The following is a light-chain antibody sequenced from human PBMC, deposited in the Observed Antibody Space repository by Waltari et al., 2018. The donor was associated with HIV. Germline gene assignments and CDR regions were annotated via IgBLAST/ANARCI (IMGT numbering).Light chain of an antibody. V-gene: IGKV3-20*01. Sequence: ESVLTQSPGTRTLSRGDRVTLSCRASQSVISGYLAWYQQKPGQAPRLLIYDVSTTATGISDRFSGSGFGTDFTLTIIRLQPEDFAVYYCQQSGSSPRTFGQGTKVEIK. CDR3: QQSGSSPRT. CDR2: DVS. J-gene: IGKJ1*01. CDR1: QSVISGY.